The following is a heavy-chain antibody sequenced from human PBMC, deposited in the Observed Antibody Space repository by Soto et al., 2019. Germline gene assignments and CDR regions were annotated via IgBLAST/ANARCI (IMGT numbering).Heavy chain of an antibody. J-gene: IGHJ6*02. V-gene: IGHV1-69*06. CDR2: IIPIFGTA. CDR3: ARVAGDSSGCPKRGSDYYGMDV. D-gene: IGHD3-22*01. Sequence: GASEQVSCKASGGTFRRYAISWLRQAPGQGLEWMGGIIPIFGTANYAQKFQGRVTITADKSTSTAYMELSSVRAEDTAVYYCARVAGDSSGCPKRGSDYYGMDVWGQGTTVTVSS. CDR1: GGTFRRYA.